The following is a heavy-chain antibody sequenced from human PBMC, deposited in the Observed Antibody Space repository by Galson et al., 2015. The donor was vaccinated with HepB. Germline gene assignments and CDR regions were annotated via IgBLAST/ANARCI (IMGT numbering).Heavy chain of an antibody. CDR3: ARGALVGVVGGSQNNWFAP. V-gene: IGHV1-18*01. Sequence: SVKVSCKASGYTFSTYSITWVPQAPGQGLEWMGWIRPYNRDTKYARKVQGRVTMTTDTFTSTAYMELRNLRSDDTAFYYCARGALVGVVGGSQNNWFAPWGQGTLVTVSS. D-gene: IGHD2-15*01. J-gene: IGHJ5*02. CDR2: IRPYNRDT. CDR1: GYTFSTYS.